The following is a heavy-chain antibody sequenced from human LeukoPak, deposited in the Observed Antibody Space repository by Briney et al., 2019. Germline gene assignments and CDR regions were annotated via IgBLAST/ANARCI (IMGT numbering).Heavy chain of an antibody. Sequence: ASVTVSCTASGCTFTGYYMHWVRQAPGQGLEWMGWINPNSGGTNYAQKVQGRVTMIRETTNSTAYMELSRLRSDDSAVYYCARDVYITGDSSGYRYYYYYYMDVCGKGTTVTVSS. CDR2: INPNSGGT. V-gene: IGHV1-2*02. CDR1: GCTFTGYY. D-gene: IGHD3-22*01. CDR3: ARDVYITGDSSGYRYYYYYYMDV. J-gene: IGHJ6*03.